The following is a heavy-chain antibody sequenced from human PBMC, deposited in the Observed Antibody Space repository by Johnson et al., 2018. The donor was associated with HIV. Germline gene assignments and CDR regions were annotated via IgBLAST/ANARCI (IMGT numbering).Heavy chain of an antibody. V-gene: IGHV3-15*01. CDR3: ATAARLFDAFDI. Sequence: VQLVESGGGLVKPGGSLRLSCAASGMTFSDLWMNWVRQAPGKGLEWVGRIRSKTAGGTIEYAAPVKGRFTISRDDSKDTLYLQMNSLKIEDTAVYYCATAARLFDAFDIWGQGTMVTVSS. J-gene: IGHJ3*02. CDR1: GMTFSDLW. CDR2: IRSKTAGGTI. D-gene: IGHD6-6*01.